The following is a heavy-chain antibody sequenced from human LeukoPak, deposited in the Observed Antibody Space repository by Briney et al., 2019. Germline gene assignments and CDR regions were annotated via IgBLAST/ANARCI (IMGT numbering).Heavy chain of an antibody. Sequence: PSETLSLTCTVSGGSISSSSYYWGWIRQPPGKGLEWIGSIYYSGSTYYNPSLKSRVTISVDTSKDQFSLKLSSVTAADTAVYYCARLKDFWSGPDIDYWGQGTLVTVSS. D-gene: IGHD3-3*01. J-gene: IGHJ4*02. V-gene: IGHV4-39*01. CDR3: ARLKDFWSGPDIDY. CDR1: GGSISSSSYY. CDR2: IYYSGST.